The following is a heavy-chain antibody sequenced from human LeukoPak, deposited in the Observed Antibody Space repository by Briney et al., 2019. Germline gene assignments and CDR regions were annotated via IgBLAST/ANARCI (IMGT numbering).Heavy chain of an antibody. V-gene: IGHV3-30*04. CDR2: ISYDGSNK. Sequence: GSLRLSCAASGFTFSSYAVHWVRQAPGKGLEWVAVISYDGSNKYYADSVKGRFTISRDNSKNTLYLQMNSLRAEDTAVYYCARSPLRITMVRGLLDYWGQGTLVTVSS. CDR1: GFTFSSYA. J-gene: IGHJ4*02. CDR3: ARSPLRITMVRGLLDY. D-gene: IGHD3-10*01.